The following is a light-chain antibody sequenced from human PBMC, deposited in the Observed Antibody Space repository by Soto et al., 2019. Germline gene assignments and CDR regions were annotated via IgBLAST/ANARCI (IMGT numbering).Light chain of an antibody. V-gene: IGLV2-11*01. CDR3: CSYAGSYKV. CDR1: SSDVGGYNY. J-gene: IGLJ1*01. Sequence: QSVLTQSRSVSGSPGQSVTISCTGTSSDVGGYNYVSWYQQHPGKAPKLMIYDVSKRPSGVPDRFSGSKSGNTASLTISGLQAEDEADYYCCSYAGSYKVFGTGTKVTVL. CDR2: DVS.